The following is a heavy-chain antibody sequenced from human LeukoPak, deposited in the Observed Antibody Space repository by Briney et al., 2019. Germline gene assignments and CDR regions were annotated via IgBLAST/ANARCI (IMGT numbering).Heavy chain of an antibody. J-gene: IGHJ4*02. V-gene: IGHV4-59*01. CDR2: VYYSGST. D-gene: IGHD6-19*01. CDR1: GGSISSYY. Sequence: SETLSLTCTVSGGSISSYYWSWIRQPPGKGLEWIGYVYYSGSTNYNPSLKSRVTISVDTSNNQFSLKLSSVTAADTAVYYCARMLRQWLIGGFGYWGQGTLVTVSS. CDR3: ARMLRQWLIGGFGY.